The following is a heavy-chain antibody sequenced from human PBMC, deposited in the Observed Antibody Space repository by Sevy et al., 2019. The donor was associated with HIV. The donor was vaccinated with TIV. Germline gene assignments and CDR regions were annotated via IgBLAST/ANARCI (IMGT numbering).Heavy chain of an antibody. CDR2: ISYDGNKK. D-gene: IGHD1-1*01. J-gene: IGHJ4*02. CDR1: GFSCSSHG. CDR3: ARDGGWYNYAPSDY. V-gene: IGHV3-30*03. Sequence: GGSLRLSCAASGFSCSSHGMHWVRQAPGKGLEWQSVISYDGNKKYYADSVKGRFTISRDNSKNRLYLQMNSLRPEDTAVYYCARDGGWYNYAPSDYWGQGTLVTVSS.